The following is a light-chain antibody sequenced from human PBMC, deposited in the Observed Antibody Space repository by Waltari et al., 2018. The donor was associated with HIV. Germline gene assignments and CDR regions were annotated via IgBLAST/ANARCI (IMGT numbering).Light chain of an antibody. CDR3: SSYTSTNTWV. CDR1: RSDVGGYNY. V-gene: IGLV2-14*03. Sequence: QSALPQPASWPGSPGRPVTISCTGTRSDVGGYNYVSWYQHHPGKAPRLMIFDVTDRPSGVSNRFSGSKSGNTASLTISGLQAEDEADYYCSSYTSTNTWVFGGGTKLTVL. J-gene: IGLJ3*02. CDR2: DVT.